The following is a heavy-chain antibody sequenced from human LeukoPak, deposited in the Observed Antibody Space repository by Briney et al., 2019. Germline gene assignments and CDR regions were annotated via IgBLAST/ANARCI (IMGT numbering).Heavy chain of an antibody. V-gene: IGHV4-39*07. CDR1: GGSISSSSYY. CDR3: ARDPAAGTVDYAFDI. CDR2: IYYSGST. Sequence: SETLSLTCTVSGGSISSSSYYWGWIRQPPGKGLEWIGSIYYSGSTYYNPSLKSRVTISVDTSKNQFSLKLSSVTAADTAVYHCARDPAAGTVDYAFDIWGQGTMVTVSS. D-gene: IGHD6-13*01. J-gene: IGHJ3*02.